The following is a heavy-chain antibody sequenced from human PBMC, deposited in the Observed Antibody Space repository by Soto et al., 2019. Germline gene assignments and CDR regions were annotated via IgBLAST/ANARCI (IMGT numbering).Heavy chain of an antibody. CDR1: GFTFSSYG. D-gene: IGHD4-17*01. J-gene: IGHJ4*02. Sequence: QVQLVESGGGVVQPGRSLRLSCAASGFTFSSYGMHWVRQAPGKGLEWVAVISYDGSNKYYADSVKGRFTICRDNSKNTLYLQMNSLRAEDTAVYYCAKLVSGGDDLFDYWGQGTLVNVSS. CDR3: AKLVSGGDDLFDY. V-gene: IGHV3-30*18. CDR2: ISYDGSNK.